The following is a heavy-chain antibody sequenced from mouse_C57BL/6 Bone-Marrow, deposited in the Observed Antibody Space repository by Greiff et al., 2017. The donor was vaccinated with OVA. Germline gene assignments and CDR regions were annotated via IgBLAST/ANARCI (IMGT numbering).Heavy chain of an antibody. CDR3: SPFYYGKGY. J-gene: IGHJ2*01. D-gene: IGHD1-1*01. Sequence: VQLKESGAELVRPGASVKLSCTASGFNIKDDYMHWVKQRPEQGLEWIGLIDPENGDTEYASKFQGKATITADTSSNPAYLQLSSLTSEDTAVYYCSPFYYGKGYWGQGTTLTVSS. V-gene: IGHV14-4*01. CDR2: IDPENGDT. CDR1: GFNIKDDY.